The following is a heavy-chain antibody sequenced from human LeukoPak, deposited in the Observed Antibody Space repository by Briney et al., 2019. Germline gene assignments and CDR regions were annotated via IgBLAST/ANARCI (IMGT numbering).Heavy chain of an antibody. CDR2: INPSGGST. CDR1: GYTFTSYY. V-gene: IGHV1-46*01. CDR3: AREWSVRGNSRFDP. Sequence: ASVKVSCKASGYTFTSYYMHWVRQAPGQGLEWMGIINPSGGSTSYAQKFQGRVTMTRDTSKNQFSLKLSSVTAADTAVYYCAREWSVRGNSRFDPWGQGTLVTVSS. J-gene: IGHJ5*02. D-gene: IGHD3-16*01.